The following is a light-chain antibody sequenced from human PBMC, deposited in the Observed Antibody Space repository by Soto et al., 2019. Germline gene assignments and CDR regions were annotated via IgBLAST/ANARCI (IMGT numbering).Light chain of an antibody. Sequence: DIVMTQAPATLSLSPGQRATVSCRANQSISSSLAGYQHKPGQAPRLLIYAASTRARGIPDSFSGGGSGTEFSLTSTSLQSEDCAIYYCQHYKNWPPMYTFGQGTRLDI. CDR2: AAS. V-gene: IGKV3-15*01. CDR3: QHYKNWPPMYT. CDR1: QSISSS. J-gene: IGKJ2*01.